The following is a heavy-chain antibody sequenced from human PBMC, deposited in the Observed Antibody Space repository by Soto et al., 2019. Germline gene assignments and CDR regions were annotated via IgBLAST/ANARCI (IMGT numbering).Heavy chain of an antibody. CDR3: ARASDPQGLDY. CDR2: IYYSGST. Sequence: SETLSLTCTVSGGSISSGDYYWSWIRQPPGKGLEWIGYIYYSGSTYYNPSLKSRVTISVDTSKNQFSLKLSSVTAADTAVYYCARASDPQGLDYWGQGTLVTVSS. CDR1: GGSISSGDYY. V-gene: IGHV4-30-4*01. J-gene: IGHJ4*02.